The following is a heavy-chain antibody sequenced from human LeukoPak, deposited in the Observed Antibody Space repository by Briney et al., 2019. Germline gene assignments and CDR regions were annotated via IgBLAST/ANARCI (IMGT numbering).Heavy chain of an antibody. Sequence: SETLSLTCTVSGGSISSYYWSWIRQPPGKGLEWIGYIYYSGSTNYNPSLKSRVTMSVDTSKNQFSLKLSSVTAADTAVYYCARDRKYYYDSSGYFNWFDPWGQGTLVTVSP. CDR1: GGSISSYY. CDR2: IYYSGST. CDR3: ARDRKYYYDSSGYFNWFDP. D-gene: IGHD3-22*01. J-gene: IGHJ5*02. V-gene: IGHV4-59*01.